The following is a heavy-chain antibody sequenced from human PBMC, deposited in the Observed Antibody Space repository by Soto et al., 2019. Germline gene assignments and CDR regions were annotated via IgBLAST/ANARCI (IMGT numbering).Heavy chain of an antibody. CDR2: IYYSGST. J-gene: IGHJ3*02. CDR1: GGSISSSSYY. D-gene: IGHD4-17*01. Sequence: QLQLQESGPGLVKPSETLSLTCTVSGGSISSSSYYWGWIRQPPGKGLEWIGSIYYSGSTYYNPSLKTRVTISVDTSKYQFSLKLSSVTAADTAVYYCAIVLNYGDYVYAFDIWGQGTMVTVSS. CDR3: AIVLNYGDYVYAFDI. V-gene: IGHV4-39*01.